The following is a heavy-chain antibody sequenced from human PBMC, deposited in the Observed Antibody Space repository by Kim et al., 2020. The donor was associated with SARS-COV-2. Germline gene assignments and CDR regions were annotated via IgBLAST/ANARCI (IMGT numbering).Heavy chain of an antibody. D-gene: IGHD6-19*01. CDR3: ARDFYGYSSGPSAFQH. Sequence: KLQGRVTMTADTSTSTAYMGLRSLRSDDTAVYYCARDFYGYSSGPSAFQHWGQGTLVTVSS. J-gene: IGHJ1*01. V-gene: IGHV1-18*01.